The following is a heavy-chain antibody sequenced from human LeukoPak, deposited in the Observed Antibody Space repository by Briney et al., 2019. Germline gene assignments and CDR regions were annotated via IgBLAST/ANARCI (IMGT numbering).Heavy chain of an antibody. Sequence: GRSLRLSCAASGFTFSSYGMHWVRQAPGKGLEWVAVIWYDGSNKYYADSVKGRFTISRGNSKNTLYLQMNSLRAEDTAVYYCARDSSSWLSYYFDYWGQGTLVTVSS. CDR1: GFTFSSYG. CDR3: ARDSSSWLSYYFDY. V-gene: IGHV3-33*01. D-gene: IGHD6-13*01. CDR2: IWYDGSNK. J-gene: IGHJ4*02.